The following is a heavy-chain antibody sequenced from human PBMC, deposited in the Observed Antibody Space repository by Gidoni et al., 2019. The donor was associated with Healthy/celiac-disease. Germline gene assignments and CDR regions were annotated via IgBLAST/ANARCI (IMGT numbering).Heavy chain of an antibody. D-gene: IGHD2-2*02. CDR1: GFTFSSYA. Sequence: EVQLLESGGGLVQPGGYLRLSCAASGFTFSSYAMSWVRQAPGKGLEWVSAISGSGGSTYYADSVKGRFTISRDNSKNTLYLQMNSLRAEDTAVYYCAKLYCSSTSCYTVYYYYYGMDVWGQGTTVTVSS. CDR2: ISGSGGST. J-gene: IGHJ6*02. V-gene: IGHV3-23*01. CDR3: AKLYCSSTSCYTVYYYYYGMDV.